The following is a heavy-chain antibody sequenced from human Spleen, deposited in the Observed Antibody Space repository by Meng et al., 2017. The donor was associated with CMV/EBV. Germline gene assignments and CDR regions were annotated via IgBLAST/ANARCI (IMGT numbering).Heavy chain of an antibody. CDR1: GYSISSGYY. CDR3: ARDLLYCSSTSCSSGGGWGY. V-gene: IGHV4-61*01. Sequence: SETLSLTCTVSGYSISSGYYWGWIRQPPGKGLEWIGYIYYSGSTNYNPSLKSRVTISVDTSKNQFSLKLSSVTAADTAVYYCARDLLYCSSTSCSSGGGWGYWGQGTLVTVSS. J-gene: IGHJ4*02. CDR2: IYYSGST. D-gene: IGHD2-2*01.